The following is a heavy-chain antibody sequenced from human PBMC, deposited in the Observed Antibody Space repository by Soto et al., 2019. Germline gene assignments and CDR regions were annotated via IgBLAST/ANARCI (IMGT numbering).Heavy chain of an antibody. CDR1: GFTFSSYA. CDR3: AKAYWVEMATTNYYYGMDV. V-gene: IGHV3-23*01. CDR2: ISGSGGST. Sequence: PGGSLRLSCAASGFTFSSYAMSWVRQAPGKGLEWVSAISGSGGSTYYADSVKGRFTISRDNSKNTLYLQMNSLRAEDTAVYYSAKAYWVEMATTNYYYGMDVWGQGTTVTVSS. D-gene: IGHD1-1*01. J-gene: IGHJ6*02.